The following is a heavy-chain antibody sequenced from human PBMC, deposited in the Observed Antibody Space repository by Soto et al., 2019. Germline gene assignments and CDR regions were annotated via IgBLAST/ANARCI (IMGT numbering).Heavy chain of an antibody. J-gene: IGHJ4*02. D-gene: IGHD3-9*01. CDR2: FDPEDGET. V-gene: IGHV1-24*01. Sequence: RASVKVSCKVSGYTLTELSMHWVRQAPGKGLEWMGGFDPEDGETIYAQKFQGRVTMTEDTSTDTAYMELSSLRSEDAAVYYCATALYYDILTGGYGYWGQGTLVTVSS. CDR1: GYTLTELS. CDR3: ATALYYDILTGGYGY.